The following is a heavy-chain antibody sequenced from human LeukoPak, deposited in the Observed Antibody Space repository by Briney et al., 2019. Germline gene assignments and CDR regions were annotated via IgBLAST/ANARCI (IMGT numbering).Heavy chain of an antibody. Sequence: GGSLRLSCAASGFTFSSYAMTWVRQAPGKGPKWVSEVSGSGGSTYYADSVKGRFTISRDSSKNTVYLQMNSLTADDTAIYYCAKATRTYYFDYWGQGTLVTVSS. CDR1: GFTFSSYA. V-gene: IGHV3-23*01. CDR2: VSGSGGST. J-gene: IGHJ4*02. CDR3: AKATRTYYFDY.